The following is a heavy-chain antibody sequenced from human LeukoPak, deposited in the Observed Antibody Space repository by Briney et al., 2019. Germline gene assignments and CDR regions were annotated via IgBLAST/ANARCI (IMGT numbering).Heavy chain of an antibody. CDR1: GGSISSSS. V-gene: IGHV3-21*01. CDR3: ARDSDWNDGPDY. D-gene: IGHD1-1*01. Sequence: ETLSLTCTVSGGSISSSSYYWGWIRQPPGKGLEWVSSISTSSIYIYYADSVKGRFTISRDNARKSLYLQMNSLRAEDTAVYYCARDSDWNDGPDYWGQGTLVTVSS. CDR2: ISTSSIYI. J-gene: IGHJ4*02.